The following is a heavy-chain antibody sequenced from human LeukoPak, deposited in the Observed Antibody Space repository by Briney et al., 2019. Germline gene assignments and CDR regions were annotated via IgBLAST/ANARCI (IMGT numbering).Heavy chain of an antibody. CDR3: ARYFWSGYQIFDY. V-gene: IGHV1-69*05. Sequence: SVNVSCKASGGTFSSYAISWVRQAPGQGLEWMGGIIPIFGTANYAQKFQGRVTITTDESTSTAYMELSSLRSEDTAVYYCARYFWSGYQIFDYWGQGTLVTVSS. CDR1: GGTFSSYA. J-gene: IGHJ4*02. CDR2: IIPIFGTA. D-gene: IGHD3-3*01.